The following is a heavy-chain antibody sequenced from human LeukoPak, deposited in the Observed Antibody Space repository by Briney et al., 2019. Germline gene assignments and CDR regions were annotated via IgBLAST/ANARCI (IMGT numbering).Heavy chain of an antibody. Sequence: GGSLRLSCAASGFTFTNAWMNWVRQAPGKGLEWVGRIKSKVDGGTIDYAAPVKGRFTISRDDSKTTLYLQMNSLKAEDTAVYYCSTIRGWYSSGNWGQGTMVIVSS. D-gene: IGHD3-10*01. V-gene: IGHV3-15*01. CDR1: GFTFTNAW. CDR2: IKSKVDGGTI. J-gene: IGHJ3*01. CDR3: STIRGWYSSGN.